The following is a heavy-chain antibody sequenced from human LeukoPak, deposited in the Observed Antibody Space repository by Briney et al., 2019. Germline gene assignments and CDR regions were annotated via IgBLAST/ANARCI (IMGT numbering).Heavy chain of an antibody. J-gene: IGHJ4*02. CDR1: GGSISSYY. CDR2: IYYSGST. Sequence: PSETLSLTCTVSGGSISSYYWSWIRQPPGQGLEWIGYIYYSGSTNYNPSLNSRVTISLDTSKNQFSLKLSSVTTADTAVYYCARKGGWLQNHFDYWGQGTLVTVSS. D-gene: IGHD5-24*01. CDR3: ARKGGWLQNHFDY. V-gene: IGHV4-59*01.